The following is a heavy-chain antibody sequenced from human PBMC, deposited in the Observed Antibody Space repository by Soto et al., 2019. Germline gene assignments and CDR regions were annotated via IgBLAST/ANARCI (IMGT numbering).Heavy chain of an antibody. V-gene: IGHV4-39*01. CDR3: ARLLVNYDFWSGQPSYGMDV. Sequence: PSETLSLTCTVSGGSISSSSYHWGWIRQPPGKGLEWSGSIYYSVSTYYNPSLKSRVTISVDTSKNQFSLKLSSVTAADTAVYYSARLLVNYDFWSGQPSYGMDVWVQGTTVS. J-gene: IGHJ6*02. CDR2: IYYSVST. CDR1: GGSISSSSYH. D-gene: IGHD3-3*01.